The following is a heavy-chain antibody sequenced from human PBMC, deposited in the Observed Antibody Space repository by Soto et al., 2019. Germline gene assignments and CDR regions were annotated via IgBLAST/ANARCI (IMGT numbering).Heavy chain of an antibody. D-gene: IGHD6-19*01. CDR1: GFTFSSYG. Sequence: QVQLVESGGGVVQPGRSLRLSCAASGFTFSSYGMHWVRQAPVKGLEWVAVLWYDGSNKYYADSVKGRFTISRDNSKNTLYLQMNSLRAEDTAVYYCARDGGYSSGWFDYWGQGTLVTVSS. CDR3: ARDGGYSSGWFDY. V-gene: IGHV3-33*01. CDR2: LWYDGSNK. J-gene: IGHJ4*02.